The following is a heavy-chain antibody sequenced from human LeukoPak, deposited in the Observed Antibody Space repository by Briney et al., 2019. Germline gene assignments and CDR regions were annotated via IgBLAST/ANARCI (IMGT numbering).Heavy chain of an antibody. CDR3: AKEVSVAGTSFDN. D-gene: IGHD6-19*01. CDR1: GFTFSSYG. CDR2: ISYDGSNK. V-gene: IGHV3-30*18. J-gene: IGHJ4*02. Sequence: GGSLRLSCAASGFTFSSYGMHWVRQAPGKGLEWVAVISYDGSNKYYADSVKGRFTISRDNSKNTLYLQMNSLRAEDTAVYYCAKEVSVAGTSFDNWGQGTLVTVSS.